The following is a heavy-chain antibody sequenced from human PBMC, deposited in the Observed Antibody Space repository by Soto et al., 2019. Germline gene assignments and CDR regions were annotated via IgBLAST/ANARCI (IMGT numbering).Heavy chain of an antibody. CDR3: ARNWNLALVPAAYFDS. J-gene: IGHJ4*02. CDR2: VYYTGTT. D-gene: IGHD2-2*01. V-gene: IGHV4-39*01. Sequence: SETLSLTCTVSNFSVLTSIYYWAWIRQPPGKGLEWVGTVYYTGTTYYNPSLQSRVTISIDTSKNQFSLNLNSVTAADTAVYYCARNWNLALVPAAYFDSWGQGALVTVSS. CDR1: NFSVLTSIYY.